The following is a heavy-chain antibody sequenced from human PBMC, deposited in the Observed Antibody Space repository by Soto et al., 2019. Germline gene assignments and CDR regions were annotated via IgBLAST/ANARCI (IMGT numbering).Heavy chain of an antibody. J-gene: IGHJ4*02. Sequence: SETLSLTCTVSGNSISTGAYYWSWLRQHPVKGLEWIGHIFYSGNTHYSPSLGSRVTISVDTSKNQFSIKLTSVTVADTAVYYCAREGRSAAPQAGFDLWGQRTLVTVSS. D-gene: IGHD3-10*01. V-gene: IGHV4-31*02. CDR1: GNSISTGAYY. CDR3: AREGRSAAPQAGFDL. CDR2: IFYSGNT.